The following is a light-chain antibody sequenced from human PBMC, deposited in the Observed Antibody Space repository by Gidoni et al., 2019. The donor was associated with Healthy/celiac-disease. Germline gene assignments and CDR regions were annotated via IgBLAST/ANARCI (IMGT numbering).Light chain of an antibody. J-gene: IGKJ1*01. CDR1: QSISSW. CDR2: DAS. Sequence: DIQMTQSPSTLSASVGDRVTTTCRASQSISSWLAWYQQKPGKAPKLLIYDASSLESGVPSRFSGSGSGTEFTLTISSLQPDDFATYYCQQYNSYSPETFGQXTKVEIK. V-gene: IGKV1-5*01. CDR3: QQYNSYSPET.